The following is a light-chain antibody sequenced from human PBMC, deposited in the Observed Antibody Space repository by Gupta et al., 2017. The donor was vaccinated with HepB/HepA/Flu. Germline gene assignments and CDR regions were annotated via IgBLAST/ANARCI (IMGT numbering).Light chain of an antibody. J-gene: IGKJ4*01. CDR1: QSISSY. CDR3: QQSYSTPLT. CDR2: AAS. V-gene: IGKV1-39*01. Sequence: DIQMPQSPSSLSASVGDRVTITCQASQSISSYLNWYQQKPGKAPKLLIYAASSLQSGVPSRFSGSGSGTDFTLNISSLQPEDFATYYCQQSYSTPLTFGGGTKVEIK.